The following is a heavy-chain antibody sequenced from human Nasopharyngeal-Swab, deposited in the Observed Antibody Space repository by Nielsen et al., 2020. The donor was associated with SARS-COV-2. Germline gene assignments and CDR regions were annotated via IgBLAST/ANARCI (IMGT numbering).Heavy chain of an antibody. J-gene: IGHJ4*02. D-gene: IGHD5-12*01. V-gene: IGHV3-33*01. CDR1: GFTFSSYG. CDR3: ARAWWLRGYFDY. Sequence: GESLKISCAASGFTFSSYGMHWVRQAPGKGLEWVAVIWYDGSNKYYADSVKGRFTISRDNAKNSLYLQMNSLRDEDTAVYYCARAWWLRGYFDYWGQGTLVTVSS. CDR2: IWYDGSNK.